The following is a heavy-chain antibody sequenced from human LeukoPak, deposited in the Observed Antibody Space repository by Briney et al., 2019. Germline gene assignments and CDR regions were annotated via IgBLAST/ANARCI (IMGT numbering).Heavy chain of an antibody. Sequence: GGSLRLSCEASGFIFSNYGMHWVRQAPGKGLEWLALIWYDGQTKFYADSVKGRFTISRDNAKNSLYLQMNSLRAEDTAVYYCARTIRGYWGQGTLVTVSS. CDR3: ARTIRGY. V-gene: IGHV3-33*01. CDR1: GFIFSNYG. J-gene: IGHJ4*02. CDR2: IWYDGQTK. D-gene: IGHD3-10*01.